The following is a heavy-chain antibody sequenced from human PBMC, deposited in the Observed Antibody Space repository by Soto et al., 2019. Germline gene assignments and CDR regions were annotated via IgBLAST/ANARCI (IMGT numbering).Heavy chain of an antibody. CDR1: GFVFKNYE. Sequence: GSLRLSFVASGFVFKNYEMNWVRQAPGKGLEWISYIGNSGNTIYVADSMRVRFAISIDHAKNSLFLQMNSLRADETAVYYCARDIDNRDFYYGLYXWGQVT. CDR3: ARDIDNRDFYYGLYX. J-gene: IGHJ6*02. V-gene: IGHV3-48*03. D-gene: IGHD1-20*01. CDR2: IGNSGNTI.